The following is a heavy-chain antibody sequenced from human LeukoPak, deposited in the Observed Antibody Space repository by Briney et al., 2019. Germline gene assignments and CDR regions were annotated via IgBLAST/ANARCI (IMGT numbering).Heavy chain of an antibody. CDR3: ARDEGSGWYGYYFDY. V-gene: IGHV3-7*01. D-gene: IGHD6-19*01. CDR2: IKQDGSEK. CDR1: GFTFSSYW. J-gene: IGHJ4*02. Sequence: GGSLRLSCAASGFTFSSYWMSWVRQAPGKGLEWVANIKQDGSEKYYVDSVKGRFTISRDNAKNSLYLQMNSLRAEDTAVYYCARDEGSGWYGYYFDYWGQGTLVTVSS.